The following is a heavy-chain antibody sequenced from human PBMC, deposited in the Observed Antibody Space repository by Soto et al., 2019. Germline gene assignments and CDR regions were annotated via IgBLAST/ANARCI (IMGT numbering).Heavy chain of an antibody. CDR2: ISDSGGST. CDR3: AKDHSSSYLPNWFDP. D-gene: IGHD6-6*01. V-gene: IGHV3-23*01. Sequence: GGSLRLSCAASGFTFSSYAMSWVRQAPGKGLEWVSAISDSGGSTYYADSVKGRFTISRDNSKNTLYLQMNSLRAEDTAVYYCAKDHSSSYLPNWFDPWGQGTLVTVSS. CDR1: GFTFSSYA. J-gene: IGHJ5*02.